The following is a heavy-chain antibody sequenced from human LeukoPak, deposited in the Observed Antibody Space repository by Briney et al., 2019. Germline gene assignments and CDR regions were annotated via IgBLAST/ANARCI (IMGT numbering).Heavy chain of an antibody. CDR2: INPNSGNT. V-gene: IGHV1-8*01. D-gene: IGHD6-6*01. J-gene: IGHJ4*02. CDR3: ARGSWGEIAGRKSFEF. CDR1: EYTFTSYD. Sequence: GASVKVSSRASEYTFTSYDINWVRQATGQGLEWMGWINPNSGNTGYAQKSQGRVTMTRVTSISTAYMELNNLTSEDTAVYYCARGSWGEIAGRKSFEFWGQGSLVTVSS.